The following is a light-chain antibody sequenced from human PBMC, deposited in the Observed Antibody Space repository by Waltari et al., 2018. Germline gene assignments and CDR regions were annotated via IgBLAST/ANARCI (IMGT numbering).Light chain of an antibody. Sequence: QTVVTQEPSFSVSPGGTITLTCGLSAGSVSSDPYPSWYQQTPGQAPRTLIYNTTTLSSGVPARFSGSILGEKAALTITGAQADDECAYYCALYMGGGIWVFGGGTYLTVL. V-gene: IGLV8-61*01. CDR3: ALYMGGGIWV. J-gene: IGLJ3*02. CDR2: NTT. CDR1: AGSVSSDPY.